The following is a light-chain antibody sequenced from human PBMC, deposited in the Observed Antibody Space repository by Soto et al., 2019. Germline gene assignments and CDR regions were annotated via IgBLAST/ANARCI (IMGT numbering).Light chain of an antibody. CDR3: QQYYNTPRT. CDR1: QSVLYSSNNKNY. CDR2: WAS. J-gene: IGKJ2*01. Sequence: DIVMTQSPDSLAVSLGERATINCKSSQSVLYSSNNKNYLAWYQQKPGQPPKPLISWASTRESGVPERFSGSGSVTDFTLTISGLQSEDVAVYYCQQYYNTPRTFGQGTKLEIK. V-gene: IGKV4-1*01.